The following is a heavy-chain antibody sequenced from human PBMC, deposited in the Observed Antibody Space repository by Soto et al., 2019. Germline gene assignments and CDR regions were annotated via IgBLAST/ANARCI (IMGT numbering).Heavy chain of an antibody. CDR2: ISSNGGST. D-gene: IGHD6-19*01. CDR1: GFTFSSYA. Sequence: EVQLVESGRGLVQPGGSLRLSCAASGFTFSSYAMHWVRQAQGKGLEYVSAISSNGGSTYYANSVKGRFTISRDNSKNTLYLQMGSLRAEDMAVYYCARGFGWLDYWGQGTLVTVSS. CDR3: ARGFGWLDY. V-gene: IGHV3-64*01. J-gene: IGHJ4*02.